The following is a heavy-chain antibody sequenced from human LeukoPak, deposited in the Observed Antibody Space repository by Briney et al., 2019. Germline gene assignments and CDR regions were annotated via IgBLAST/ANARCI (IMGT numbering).Heavy chain of an antibody. CDR3: TPPLGSREDI. CDR2: IRNRANNYAT. Sequence: GGSLRLSCAASGFTFSGSAMHWVRQASGKGLEWVGRIRNRANNYATAYAASVKGRFTISRDDSKNTAYLQMNSLKTGDTAVYYCTPPLGSREDIWGQGTLVTVSS. V-gene: IGHV3-73*01. J-gene: IGHJ4*02. D-gene: IGHD2-15*01. CDR1: GFTFSGSA.